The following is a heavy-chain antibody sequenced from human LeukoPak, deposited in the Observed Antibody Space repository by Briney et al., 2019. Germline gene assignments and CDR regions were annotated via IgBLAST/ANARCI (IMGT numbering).Heavy chain of an antibody. Sequence: PGGSLRLSCAASGFTLINYSMTWVRQAPGKGLEWVSYISSSGSTIYYADSVKGRFTISRDNAKNSLYLQMNSLRAEDTAVYYCARSLRWQLAASHWGQGTLVTVSS. V-gene: IGHV3-48*04. J-gene: IGHJ4*02. CDR2: ISSSGSTI. CDR3: ARSLRWQLAASH. D-gene: IGHD6-6*01. CDR1: GFTLINYS.